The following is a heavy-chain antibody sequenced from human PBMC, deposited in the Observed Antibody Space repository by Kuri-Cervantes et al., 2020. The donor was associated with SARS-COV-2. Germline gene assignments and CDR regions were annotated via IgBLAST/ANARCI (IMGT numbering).Heavy chain of an antibody. CDR1: GGSISSYY. J-gene: IGHJ4*02. Sequence: GSLRLSCTVSGGSISSYYWSWIRQPPGKGLEWIGSIYYSGSTYYNPSLKSRVTISVDTSKNQFSLKLSSVTAADTAVYYCARLEIPLVAAAYAYWGQGTLVTVSS. D-gene: IGHD6-13*01. CDR3: ARLEIPLVAAAYAY. CDR2: IYYSGST. V-gene: IGHV4-39*01.